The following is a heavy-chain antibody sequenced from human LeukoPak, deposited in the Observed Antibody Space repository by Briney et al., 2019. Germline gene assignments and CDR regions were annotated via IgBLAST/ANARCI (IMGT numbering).Heavy chain of an antibody. CDR1: GFTFDDYA. D-gene: IGHD1/OR15-1a*01. J-gene: IGHJ3*02. CDR2: ISWNSGSI. V-gene: IGHV3-9*03. Sequence: GRSLRLSCAASGFTFDDYAMHWVRQAPGKGLEWVSGISWNSGSIGYADSVKGRFTISRDNAKNSLYLQMNSLRAEDMALYYCAKDHTGTLSGAFDIWGQGTMVTVSS. CDR3: AKDHTGTLSGAFDI.